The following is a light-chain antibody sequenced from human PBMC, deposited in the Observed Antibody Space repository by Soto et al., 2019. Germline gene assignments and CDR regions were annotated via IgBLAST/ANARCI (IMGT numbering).Light chain of an antibody. CDR2: AAS. Sequence: DIQLTQSPSFLSASVGDRVTITCRASQDINTYLAWYQQKPGKAPKLLIYAASTLQSAVPSRFSGGGSGTDFALTISSLQPKDFATYYCQQLNSYPRTFGQGTKVEF. V-gene: IGKV1-9*01. J-gene: IGKJ1*01. CDR3: QQLNSYPRT. CDR1: QDINTY.